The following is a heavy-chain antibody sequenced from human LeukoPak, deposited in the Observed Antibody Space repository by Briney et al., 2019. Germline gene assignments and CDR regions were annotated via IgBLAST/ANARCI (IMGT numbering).Heavy chain of an antibody. J-gene: IGHJ5*02. CDR1: GGSISSYY. CDR3: ARDLYSSSSLNWCDP. D-gene: IGHD6-6*01. CDR2: IYTSGST. V-gene: IGHV4-4*07. Sequence: SETLSLTCTVSGGSISSYYWSWIRQPAGKGLEWIGRIYTSGSTNYNPSLKSRVTMSVDTSKNQFSLKLSSVTAADTAVYYGARDLYSSSSLNWCDPWGQGTLVTVSS.